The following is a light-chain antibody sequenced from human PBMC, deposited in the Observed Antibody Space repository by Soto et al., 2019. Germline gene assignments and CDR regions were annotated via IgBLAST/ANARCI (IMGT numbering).Light chain of an antibody. CDR3: SSYTSNNFYV. CDR1: SSNIGNNY. CDR2: EVG. Sequence: QSVLTQPPSVSAAPGQKVTISCSGSSSNIGNNYVSWYQQLPGTAPKLMIYEVGDRPSGLSNRFSGSKSGNTASLTISRLQAEDEADYYCSSYTSNNFYVFGTGTKLTVL. V-gene: IGLV1-51*01. J-gene: IGLJ1*01.